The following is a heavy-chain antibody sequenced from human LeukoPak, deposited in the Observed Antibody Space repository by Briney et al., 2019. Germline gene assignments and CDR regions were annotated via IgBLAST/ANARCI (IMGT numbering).Heavy chain of an antibody. Sequence: SETLSLTCTVSGGSISSSSYYWGWIRQPPGKGLEWIGSIYYSGSTYYNPSLKSRVTISVDASKNQFSLKLSSVTAADTAVYYCARHRPGYYGSGSYYTTGGYYYYGMDVWGQGTTVTVSS. V-gene: IGHV4-39*01. CDR2: IYYSGST. CDR3: ARHRPGYYGSGSYYTTGGYYYYGMDV. CDR1: GGSISSSSYY. J-gene: IGHJ6*02. D-gene: IGHD3-10*01.